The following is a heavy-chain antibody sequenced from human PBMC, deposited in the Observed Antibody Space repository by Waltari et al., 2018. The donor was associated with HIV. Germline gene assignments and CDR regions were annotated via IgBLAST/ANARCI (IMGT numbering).Heavy chain of an antibody. J-gene: IGHJ2*01. CDR1: GYTLSSVYY. CDR2: MYHSGST. CDR3: ARRSGEYWYFDL. V-gene: IGHV4-38-2*02. D-gene: IGHD7-27*01. Sequence: QVHLQESGPGLVKPSETLSLTCTFSGYTLSSVYYWCWFRQPPGKGLEWIGSMYHSGSTYYNPSLKSRVTMSVDTSKNQFSLKLSSVTAADTAVYYCARRSGEYWYFDLWGRGTLVTVSS.